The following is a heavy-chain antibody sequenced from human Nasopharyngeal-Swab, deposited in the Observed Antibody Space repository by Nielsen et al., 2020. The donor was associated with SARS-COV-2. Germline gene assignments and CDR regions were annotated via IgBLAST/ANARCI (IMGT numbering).Heavy chain of an antibody. CDR3: AREAAKDYGGYPDY. CDR2: ISSIRGRTK. Sequence: GGSLRLSCTISGFTFSDYYMSWIRQAPGKGLEWVSVISSIRGRTKYYADSVKGRFTISRDNAKNSVYLTLNSLRPEDTAVYYCAREAAKDYGGYPDYWGQGTLVTVSS. V-gene: IGHV3-11*01. CDR1: GFTFSDYY. D-gene: IGHD4-23*01. J-gene: IGHJ4*02.